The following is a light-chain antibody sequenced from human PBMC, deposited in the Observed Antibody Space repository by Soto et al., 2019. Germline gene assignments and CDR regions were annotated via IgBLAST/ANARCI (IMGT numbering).Light chain of an antibody. CDR3: LQYYGWPKT. J-gene: IGKJ1*01. V-gene: IGKV3-20*01. Sequence: EIVLTQSPGTLSLSPGERATLSCRASQSVSSNYLAWYQQKPGQAPRLLIYGASSRATGIPDRFSGSGSGTDFTLTISRLEPEDFAVYYCLQYYGWPKTFGQGTEVEIK. CDR1: QSVSSNY. CDR2: GAS.